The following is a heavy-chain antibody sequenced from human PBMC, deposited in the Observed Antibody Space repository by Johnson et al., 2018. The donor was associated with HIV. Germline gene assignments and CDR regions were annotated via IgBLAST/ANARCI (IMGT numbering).Heavy chain of an antibody. Sequence: VQLVESGGGLVKPGGSLRLSCAASGFTFSSYWMSWVRQAPGKGLEWVANIKQDGSEKYYVDSVKGRFTISRDNAKNSLYLQMNSLRAEDTAVYYCARGNYYDSSGYYFRAFDIWGQGTMVTVSS. D-gene: IGHD3-22*01. J-gene: IGHJ3*02. CDR3: ARGNYYDSSGYYFRAFDI. V-gene: IGHV3-7*01. CDR2: IKQDGSEK. CDR1: GFTFSSYW.